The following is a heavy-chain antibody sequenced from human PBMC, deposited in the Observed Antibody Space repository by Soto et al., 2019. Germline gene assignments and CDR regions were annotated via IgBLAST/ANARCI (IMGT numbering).Heavy chain of an antibody. J-gene: IGHJ4*02. D-gene: IGHD3-10*01. V-gene: IGHV3-33*01. CDR2: IWYDGNNK. CDR1: GFTFNSYA. Sequence: PGGSLRLSCAASGFTFNSYAMHWVRQAPGKGLEWVAVIWYDGNNKYYADSVKGRFTISRDNSENKLHLQMNSLRAEDTAVYYCARWDYVSGSYYPPFDYWGQGTLVTVSS. CDR3: ARWDYVSGSYYPPFDY.